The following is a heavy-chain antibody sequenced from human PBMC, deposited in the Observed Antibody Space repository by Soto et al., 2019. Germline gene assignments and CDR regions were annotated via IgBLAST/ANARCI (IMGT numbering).Heavy chain of an antibody. Sequence: QVQLVESGGGVVQPGRSLRLSCAASGFTFSSYGMHWVRQAPGKGLEWVAVIWYDGSNKYYADSVKGRFTISRDNSKNTLYLQTNSLRAEDTAVYCCARGGVAAAGSRGNWFDPWGQGTLVTVSS. V-gene: IGHV3-33*01. CDR2: IWYDGSNK. J-gene: IGHJ5*02. CDR1: GFTFSSYG. D-gene: IGHD6-13*01. CDR3: ARGGVAAAGSRGNWFDP.